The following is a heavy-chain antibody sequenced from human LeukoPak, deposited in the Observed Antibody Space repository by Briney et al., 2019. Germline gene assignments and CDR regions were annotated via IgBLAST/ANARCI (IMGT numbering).Heavy chain of an antibody. J-gene: IGHJ4*02. CDR1: GYSFTSNY. Sequence: ASVKVSCKVSGYSFTSNYIHWVRQAPGQGLEWMGMIYPRDGSTSYAQRFQDRVTVTRDTSTSTVHMELSGLRSEDTAVYYCVRDQEGFDYWGQGTLVTVSS. V-gene: IGHV1-46*01. CDR2: IYPRDGST. CDR3: VRDQEGFDY.